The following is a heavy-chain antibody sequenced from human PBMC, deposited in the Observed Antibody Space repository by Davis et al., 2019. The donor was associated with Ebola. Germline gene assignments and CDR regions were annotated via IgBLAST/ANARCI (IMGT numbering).Heavy chain of an antibody. V-gene: IGHV3-74*01. J-gene: IGHJ4*02. Sequence: GESLKISCAASGFTFNKYWMHWVRQAPGKGLVYVSRISSDGGITSYADSVKGQFTISRDNAKSTLYLQMNSLTAEDTAVYYCVRTTYGAPEYWGQGTLVTVSS. CDR1: GFTFNKYW. D-gene: IGHD4-17*01. CDR3: VRTTYGAPEY. CDR2: ISSDGGIT.